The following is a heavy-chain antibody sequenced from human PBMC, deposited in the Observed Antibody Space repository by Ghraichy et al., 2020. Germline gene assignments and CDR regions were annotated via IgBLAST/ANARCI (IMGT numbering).Heavy chain of an antibody. V-gene: IGHV3-11*01. J-gene: IGHJ2*01. Sequence: GGSLRLSCAASGFTFSDYYMSWIRQAPGKGLEWVSYISSSGSTIYYADSVKGRFTISRDNAKNSLYLQMNSLRAEDTAVYYCARPPRFLNFEGWYFDLWGRGTLVTVSS. CDR1: GFTFSDYY. D-gene: IGHD3-10*01. CDR2: ISSSGSTI. CDR3: ARPPRFLNFEGWYFDL.